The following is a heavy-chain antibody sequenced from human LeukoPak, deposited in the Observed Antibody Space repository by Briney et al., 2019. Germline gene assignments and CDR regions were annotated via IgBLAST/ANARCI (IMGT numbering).Heavy chain of an antibody. CDR3: ARDPNGDYVGAFEF. Sequence: GRSLRLSCAASGFTFSSYGMHWVRQAPGKGLEWVAVISYDGSNKYYADSVKGRSTISRDNSKNTLYLQMNSLRAEDTAVYYCARDPNGDYVGAFEFWGQGTLVSVSS. J-gene: IGHJ3*01. CDR1: GFTFSSYG. CDR2: ISYDGSNK. D-gene: IGHD4-17*01. V-gene: IGHV3-30*03.